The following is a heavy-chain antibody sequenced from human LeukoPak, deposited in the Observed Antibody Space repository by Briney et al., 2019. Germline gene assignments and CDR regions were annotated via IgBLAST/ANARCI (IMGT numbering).Heavy chain of an antibody. CDR1: GFTFSSYW. D-gene: IGHD3-9*01. CDR2: IRSKANSYAT. V-gene: IGHV3-73*01. J-gene: IGHJ4*02. CDR3: TSTYYDILTGYVY. Sequence: GGSLRLSCAASGFTFSSYWMSWVRQASGKGLEWVGRIRSKANSYATAYAASVKGRFTISRDDSKNTAYLQMNSLKTEDTAVYYCTSTYYDILTGYVYWGQGTLVTVSS.